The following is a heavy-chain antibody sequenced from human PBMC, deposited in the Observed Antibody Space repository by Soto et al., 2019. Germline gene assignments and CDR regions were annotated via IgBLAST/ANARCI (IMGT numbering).Heavy chain of an antibody. CDR1: GFTFSSYA. V-gene: IGHV3-30-3*01. Sequence: GGSLRLSCAASGFTFSSYAMHWVRQAPGKGLEWVAVISYDGSNKYYADSVKGRFTISRDNSKNTLYLQMNSLRAEDTAVYYWARVRAITRYYYYGMDVWSQGTTVTVSS. CDR2: ISYDGSNK. J-gene: IGHJ6*02. D-gene: IGHD3-16*01. CDR3: ARVRAITRYYYYGMDV.